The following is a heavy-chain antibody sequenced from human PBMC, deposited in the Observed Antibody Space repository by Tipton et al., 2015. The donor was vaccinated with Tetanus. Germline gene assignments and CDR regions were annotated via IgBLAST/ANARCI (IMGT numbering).Heavy chain of an antibody. CDR2: IHPSGST. D-gene: IGHD5-12*01. Sequence: TLSLTCTIYGGTFSGYYCSWIRQPPGRGLEWIGEIHPSGSTNYNPSLTSRVTLSQDTSKSQFSLKLSSVTAADTAVYYCSRGVDRTKAGIDRGQGTLVTVSS. CDR3: SRGVDRTKAGID. V-gene: IGHV4-34*01. CDR1: GGTFSGYY. J-gene: IGHJ4*02.